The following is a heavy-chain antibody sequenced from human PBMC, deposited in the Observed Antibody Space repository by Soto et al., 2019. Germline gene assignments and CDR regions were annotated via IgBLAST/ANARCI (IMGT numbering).Heavy chain of an antibody. J-gene: IGHJ4*02. CDR1: GGSIRGYY. V-gene: IGHV4-59*01. CDR3: ARESYYGSGATVVAY. CDR2: IYDSGTT. Sequence: QVQLQESGPGLVRPSETLSLTCTVYGGSIRGYYWSWIRQPPGKGLEWIGYIYDSGTTSYNPSLNSRVTMAVDTSKHQFSLKVNSVTAADTAVYYCARESYYGSGATVVAYWGQGTLVTVSS. D-gene: IGHD3-10*01.